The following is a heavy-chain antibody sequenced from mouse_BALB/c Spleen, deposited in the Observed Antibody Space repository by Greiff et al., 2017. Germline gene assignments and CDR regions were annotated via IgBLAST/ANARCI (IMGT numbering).Heavy chain of an antibody. CDR3: AKLLPYFDV. V-gene: IGHV2-2*02. CDR2: IWSGGST. J-gene: IGHJ1*01. CDR1: GFSLTSYG. D-gene: IGHD1-1*01. Sequence: QVHVKQSGPGLVQPSQSLSITCTVSGFSLTSYGVHWVRQSPGKGLEWLGVIWSGGSTDYNAAFISRLSISKDNSKSQVFFKMNSLQANDTAIYYCAKLLPYFDVWGAGTTVTVSS.